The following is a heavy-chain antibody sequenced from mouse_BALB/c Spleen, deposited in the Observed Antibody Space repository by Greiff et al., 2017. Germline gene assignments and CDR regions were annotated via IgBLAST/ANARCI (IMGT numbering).Heavy chain of an antibody. D-gene: IGHD6-5*01. CDR1: GYTFTSYW. V-gene: IGHV1-7*01. Sequence: QLQQSGAELAEPGASVKMSCKASGYTFTSYWMHWVKQRPGQGLEWIGYINPSTGYTEYNQKFKDKATLTADKSSSTAYMQLSSLTSEDSAVYYCAKMKCDDYWGQGTTLTVSS. CDR3: AKMKCDDY. CDR2: INPSTGYT. J-gene: IGHJ2*01.